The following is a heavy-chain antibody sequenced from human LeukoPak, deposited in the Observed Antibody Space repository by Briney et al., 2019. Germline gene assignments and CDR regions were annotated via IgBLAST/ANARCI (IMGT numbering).Heavy chain of an antibody. Sequence: PSETLSLTCTVSGGSISSYYWSWIRQPPGKGLEWIGYIYYSGSTNYNPSLKSRVTISVDTSKNQFSLKLSSVTAADTAVYYCARYSSGWSWRTFDYWGQGTLVTVSS. CDR2: IYYSGST. J-gene: IGHJ4*02. CDR1: GGSISSYY. V-gene: IGHV4-59*01. CDR3: ARYSSGWSWRTFDY. D-gene: IGHD6-19*01.